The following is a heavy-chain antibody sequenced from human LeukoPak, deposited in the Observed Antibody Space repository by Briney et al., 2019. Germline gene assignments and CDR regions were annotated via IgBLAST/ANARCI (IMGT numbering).Heavy chain of an antibody. CDR1: GYTLTELS. CDR2: FDPEDGET. V-gene: IGHV1-24*01. Sequence: ASVKVSCKVSGYTLTELSMHWVRQAPGKGREWMGGFDPEDGETIYAQKFQGRVTMTEDTSTDTAYMELSSLRSEDTAVYYCATEGHSSYGRIGAFDIWGQGTMVTVSS. CDR3: ATEGHSSYGRIGAFDI. J-gene: IGHJ3*02. D-gene: IGHD6-6*01.